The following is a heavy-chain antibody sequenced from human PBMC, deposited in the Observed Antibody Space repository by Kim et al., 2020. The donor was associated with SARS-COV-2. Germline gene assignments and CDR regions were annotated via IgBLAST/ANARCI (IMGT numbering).Heavy chain of an antibody. Sequence: GGSLRLSCAAFGFTFSNYAMSWVRQAPGKGLEWVSGISGSGGSTYYADSVKGRFTISRDNSKNTLYLQMNSLTAEDTAVHYCAKVGRRGYDSSGYYYVHWGQGTQVTVSS. D-gene: IGHD3-22*01. J-gene: IGHJ4*02. V-gene: IGHV3-23*01. CDR2: ISGSGGST. CDR3: AKVGRRGYDSSGYYYVH. CDR1: GFTFSNYA.